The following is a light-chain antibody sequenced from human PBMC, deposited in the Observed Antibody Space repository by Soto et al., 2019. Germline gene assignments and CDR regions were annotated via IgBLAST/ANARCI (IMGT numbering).Light chain of an antibody. J-gene: IGLJ1*01. CDR2: GVS. V-gene: IGLV2-14*01. CDR3: ISYTTSVTYV. CDR1: SSDVGGYNY. Sequence: QSALTQPASVSGSPGQSITISCTGPSSDVGGYNYVSWYQQHPGKAPKLMISGVSNRPSGVSNRFSGSKSGNTASLTISGLQTEDEADYYCISYTTSVTYVFGTGTKLTVL.